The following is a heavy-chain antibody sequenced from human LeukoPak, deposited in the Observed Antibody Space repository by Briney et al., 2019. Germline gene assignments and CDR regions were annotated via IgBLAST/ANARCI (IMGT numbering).Heavy chain of an antibody. D-gene: IGHD6-19*01. Sequence: GGSLRLSCAASGFTFDDYGMSWVRQAPGRGLEWVSGINWNGGSTGYADSVKCRFTVSRDNAKNSRYLQMNSLRAEDTALYYCARVYGSGWYGYFDYWGQGTLVTVSS. CDR3: ARVYGSGWYGYFDY. J-gene: IGHJ4*02. V-gene: IGHV3-20*04. CDR2: INWNGGST. CDR1: GFTFDDYG.